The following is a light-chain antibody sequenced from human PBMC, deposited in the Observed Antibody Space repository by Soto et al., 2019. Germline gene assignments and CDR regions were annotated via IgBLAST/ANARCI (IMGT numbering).Light chain of an antibody. J-gene: IGLJ1*01. V-gene: IGLV2-14*01. CDR1: SSDIGDYHY. CDR2: EVT. Sequence: QPVLTQPASASGPPGQSITISCTGTSSDIGDYHYVSWYQQYPDLAPKLIIYEVTERPSGVSSRFSGSKSGNTASLTISGLRTEDEADYFCSSYRRTSSFVFGTGTKLTVL. CDR3: SSYRRTSSFV.